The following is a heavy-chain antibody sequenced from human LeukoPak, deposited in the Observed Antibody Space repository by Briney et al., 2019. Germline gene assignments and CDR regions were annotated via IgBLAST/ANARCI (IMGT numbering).Heavy chain of an antibody. Sequence: GGSLRLSCAASGFTFSSYSMNWVRKAPGKGLEGVSYISSSSSTIYYADSVKGRFTISRDNAKNSLYLQMNSLRDEDTAVYYCARGGYYDSSGYLDYWGQGTLVTVSS. CDR3: ARGGYYDSSGYLDY. J-gene: IGHJ4*02. CDR1: GFTFSSYS. D-gene: IGHD3-22*01. CDR2: ISSSSSTI. V-gene: IGHV3-48*02.